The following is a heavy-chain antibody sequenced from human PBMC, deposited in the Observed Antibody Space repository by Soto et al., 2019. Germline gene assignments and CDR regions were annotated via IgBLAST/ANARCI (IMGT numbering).Heavy chain of an antibody. CDR2: INHSGST. V-gene: IGHV4-34*01. CDR3: ASLVAVAANVWTHFDY. D-gene: IGHD6-19*01. J-gene: IGHJ4*02. Sequence: NPSETLSLTCAVHGGSFSGYYWTWIRQPPGKGLEWIGEINHSGSTNYNPSLKSRVTISVDTSKNQFSLKLSSVTAADTAVYYCASLVAVAANVWTHFDYWGQGALVTVSS. CDR1: GGSFSGYY.